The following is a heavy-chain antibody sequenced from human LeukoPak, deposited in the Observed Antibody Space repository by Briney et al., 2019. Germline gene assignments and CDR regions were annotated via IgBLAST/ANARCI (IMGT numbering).Heavy chain of an antibody. CDR2: VHSGGRR. CDR1: SDSITDYF. Sequence: NTSETLSLTCTVFSDSITDYFWSWIRQPPGKGLEWIGNVHSGGRRNYNPYLKGPLSISVDVSKDQVSLRMRSVTAADTAVYFCARGRWLADDYYYGMDVWGQGTTVFVSS. CDR3: ARGRWLADDYYYGMDV. J-gene: IGHJ6*02. D-gene: IGHD6-19*01. V-gene: IGHV4-59*01.